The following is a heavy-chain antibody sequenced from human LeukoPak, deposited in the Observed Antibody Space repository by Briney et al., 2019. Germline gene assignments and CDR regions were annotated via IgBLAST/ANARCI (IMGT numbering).Heavy chain of an antibody. CDR3: ASHTIVGPRLGAFDI. V-gene: IGHV4-59*01. D-gene: IGHD1-26*01. Sequence: SETLSLTCTVSGGSISSYYWSWIRQPPGKGLEWIGYIYYSGSTNYNPSLKSRVTISVDTSKNQFSLKLSSVTAADTAVYYCASHTIVGPRLGAFDIWGQGTMVTVSS. CDR1: GGSISSYY. CDR2: IYYSGST. J-gene: IGHJ3*02.